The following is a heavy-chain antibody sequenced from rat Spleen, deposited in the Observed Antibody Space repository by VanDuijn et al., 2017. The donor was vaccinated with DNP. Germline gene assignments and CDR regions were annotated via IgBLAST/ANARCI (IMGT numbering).Heavy chain of an antibody. J-gene: IGHJ3*01. D-gene: IGHD1-2*01. CDR2: INTDGGST. CDR3: ATHEDYSSPNWFAY. CDR1: GLIFSNYY. Sequence: EVQLVESGGGLVQPGRSMKLSCAASGLIFSNYYMAWVRQFPGKGLEWVASINTDGGSTYYPDSVKGRFTISRDNAKNTLYLQMDSLKSEDTATYYCATHEDYSSPNWFAYWGQGTLVTVSS. V-gene: IGHV5-25*01.